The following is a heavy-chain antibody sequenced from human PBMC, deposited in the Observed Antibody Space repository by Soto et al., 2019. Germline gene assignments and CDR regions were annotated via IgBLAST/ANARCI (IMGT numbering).Heavy chain of an antibody. CDR3: ATWGAGFYYYYGMDV. Sequence: SVKVSCKASEGTFSSYAIIWVRQAPRQGLEWMGGIIPIFGTANYAQKFQGRVTITADESTSTAYMELSSLRSEDTAVYYCATWGAGFYYYYGMDVWGQGTTVTVS. J-gene: IGHJ6*02. CDR1: EGTFSSYA. CDR2: IIPIFGTA. V-gene: IGHV1-69*13. D-gene: IGHD1-26*01.